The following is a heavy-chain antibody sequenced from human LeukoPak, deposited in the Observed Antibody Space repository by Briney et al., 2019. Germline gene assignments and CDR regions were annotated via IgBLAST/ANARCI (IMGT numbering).Heavy chain of an antibody. CDR1: GGSIRSSRYY. V-gene: IGHV4-39*07. D-gene: IGHD3-22*01. CDR2: ISYSGST. CDR3: ARHIPTGDTYYYDSSGYYFDY. J-gene: IGHJ4*02. Sequence: PSETLSLTCIVSGGSIRSSRYYWGWIRRPPGKGLEWIGSISYSGSTYYNPSLKSRLTISVDTSKNQFSLKLSSVTAADTAVYYCARHIPTGDTYYYDSSGYYFDYWGQGTLVTVSS.